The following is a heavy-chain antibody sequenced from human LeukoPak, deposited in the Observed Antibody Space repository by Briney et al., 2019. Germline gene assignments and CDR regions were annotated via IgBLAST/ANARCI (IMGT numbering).Heavy chain of an antibody. Sequence: PSETLSLTCAVYGGSFSGYYWSWIRQPPGKGLEWIGEINHSGCTNYNPSLKSRVTISVDTSKNQFSLKLSSVTAADTAVYYCARGGNWFGPWGQGTLVTVSS. CDR3: ARGGNWFGP. V-gene: IGHV4-34*01. J-gene: IGHJ5*02. CDR2: INHSGCT. CDR1: GGSFSGYY.